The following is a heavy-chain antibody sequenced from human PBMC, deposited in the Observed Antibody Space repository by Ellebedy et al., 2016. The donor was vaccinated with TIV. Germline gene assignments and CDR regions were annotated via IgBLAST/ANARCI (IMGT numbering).Heavy chain of an antibody. V-gene: IGHV4-4*02. Sequence: SETLSLTXAVSGGSISSNWWSWVRQPPGKGLEWIGDIYSSGITYYNPSRRSRLTISVDTSKNQFSLKLNSVTAADTAVYYCARRTAVAGGWFDPWGQGTLVTVSS. CDR3: ARRTAVAGGWFDP. CDR2: IYSSGIT. D-gene: IGHD6-13*01. CDR1: GGSISSNW. J-gene: IGHJ5*02.